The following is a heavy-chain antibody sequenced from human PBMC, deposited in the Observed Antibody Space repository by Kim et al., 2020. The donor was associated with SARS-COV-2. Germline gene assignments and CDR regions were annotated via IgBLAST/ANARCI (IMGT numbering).Heavy chain of an antibody. CDR3: AREVSDTVTTSYYYYGMDV. CDR1: GGTFSSYA. D-gene: IGHD4-17*01. Sequence: SVKVSCKASGGTFSSYAISWVRQAPGQGLEWMGGIIPIFGTANYAQKFQGRVTITADESTSTAYMELSSLRSEDTAVYYCAREVSDTVTTSYYYYGMDVWGQGTTVTVSS. V-gene: IGHV1-69*13. J-gene: IGHJ6*02. CDR2: IIPIFGTA.